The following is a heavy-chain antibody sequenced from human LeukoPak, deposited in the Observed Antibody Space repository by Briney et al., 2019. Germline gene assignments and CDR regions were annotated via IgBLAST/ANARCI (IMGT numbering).Heavy chain of an antibody. D-gene: IGHD3-3*01. CDR2: INPNSGGT. J-gene: IGHJ3*02. Sequence: GASVKVSCKASGYTFTDYGISWVRQAPGQGLEWMGWINPNSGGTNYAQKFQGRVTMTRDTSISTAYMKLSRLRSDDTAVYYCARESTTTIFGVVIINHDAFDIWGQGTMVTVSS. V-gene: IGHV1-2*02. CDR1: GYTFTDYG. CDR3: ARESTTTIFGVVIINHDAFDI.